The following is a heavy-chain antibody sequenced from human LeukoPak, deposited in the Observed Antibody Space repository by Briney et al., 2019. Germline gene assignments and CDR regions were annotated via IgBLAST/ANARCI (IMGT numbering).Heavy chain of an antibody. J-gene: IGHJ6*03. Sequence: SVKVSCKASGGTFSSYAISWVRQAPGQGLEWMGGIIPIFGTADYAQKFQGRVTITADESTSTAYMELSSLRSEDTAVYYCARAQFRYCSSTSCSPLYYYYYYMDVWGKGTTVTVSS. CDR3: ARAQFRYCSSTSCSPLYYYYYYMDV. CDR2: IIPIFGTA. D-gene: IGHD2-2*01. V-gene: IGHV1-69*13. CDR1: GGTFSSYA.